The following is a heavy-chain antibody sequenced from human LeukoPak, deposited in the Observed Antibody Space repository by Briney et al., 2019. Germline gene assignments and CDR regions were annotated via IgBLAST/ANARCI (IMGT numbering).Heavy chain of an antibody. J-gene: IGHJ6*02. D-gene: IGHD3-10*01. Sequence: GSLRLSCAASGFTFSSYAMHWVRQAPGKGLEWVAVISYDGSNKYYADSVKGRFTISRDNSKDTLYLQMNSLRAEDTAVYYCARVTPHPGNYYYYGMDVWGQGTTVTVSS. CDR2: ISYDGSNK. V-gene: IGHV3-30*04. CDR3: ARVTPHPGNYYYYGMDV. CDR1: GFTFSSYA.